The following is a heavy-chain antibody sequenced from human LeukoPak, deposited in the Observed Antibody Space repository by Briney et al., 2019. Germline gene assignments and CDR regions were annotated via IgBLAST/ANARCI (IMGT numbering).Heavy chain of an antibody. V-gene: IGHV3-30*03. J-gene: IGHJ4*02. CDR2: ISYDGSNK. Sequence: GGSLRLSCAASGFTFSSYGMHWVRQAPGKGLEWVAVISYDGSNKYYADSVKGRFTISRDSSKNTLYLQMNSLRAEDTAVYYCATDIVATSPPDYWGQGTLVTVSS. CDR3: ATDIVATSPPDY. CDR1: GFTFSSYG. D-gene: IGHD5-12*01.